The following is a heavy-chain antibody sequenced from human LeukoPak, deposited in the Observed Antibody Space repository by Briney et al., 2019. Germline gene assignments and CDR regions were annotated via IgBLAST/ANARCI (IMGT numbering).Heavy chain of an antibody. Sequence: LGAPVKVSCKASGYTFTGYYMHWVRQAPGQGLEWMGWINPNSGGTNYAQKFQGRVTMTRDTSISTAYMELSWLRSDDTAVYYCAREDFYDSSGHYKNKEYFQHWGQGALVTVSS. V-gene: IGHV1-2*03. CDR3: AREDFYDSSGHYKNKEYFQH. D-gene: IGHD3-22*01. CDR1: GYTFTGYY. CDR2: INPNSGGT. J-gene: IGHJ1*01.